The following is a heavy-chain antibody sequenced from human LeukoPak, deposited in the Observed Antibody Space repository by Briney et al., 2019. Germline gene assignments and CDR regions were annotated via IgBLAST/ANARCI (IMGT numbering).Heavy chain of an antibody. CDR1: GFTFGDYA. CDR3: TRSYMGYDHFDC. D-gene: IGHD5-12*01. V-gene: IGHV3-49*04. J-gene: IGHJ4*02. CDR2: IRSKDYDATP. Sequence: GGSLRLSCTASGFTFGDYALHWAPQAPGKAVEWVVYIRSKDYDATPEYAASVEGRFTISRDDSKSIAYLQMNSLETEDTAAYYCTRSYMGYDHFDCWGQGTLVTVSS.